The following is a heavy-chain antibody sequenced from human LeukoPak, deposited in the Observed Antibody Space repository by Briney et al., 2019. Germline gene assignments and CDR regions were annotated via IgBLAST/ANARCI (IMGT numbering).Heavy chain of an antibody. J-gene: IGHJ4*02. CDR1: GFTFDDYA. CDR3: AKDRFLDGGLIDC. V-gene: IGHV3-9*01. Sequence: GGSLRLSCAASGFTFDDYAMHWVRQAPGKGLEWVSGISWNSGSIGYADSVKGRFTISRDNAKNSLYLQMNSLRAEDTALYYCAKDRFLDGGLIDCWGQGTLVTVSS. D-gene: IGHD4-23*01. CDR2: ISWNSGSI.